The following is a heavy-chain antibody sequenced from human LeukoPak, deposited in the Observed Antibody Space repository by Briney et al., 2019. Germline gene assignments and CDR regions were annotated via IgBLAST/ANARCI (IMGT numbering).Heavy chain of an antibody. V-gene: IGHV1-8*01. D-gene: IGHD6-13*01. CDR3: ARGRNSWYID. Sequence: MGWMNPNSGNTGYAQKFQGRVTMTSNTLISTAYLELSSLTSEDTAVYYCARGRNSWYIDWGQGTLATVSS. CDR2: MNPNSGNT. J-gene: IGHJ4*02.